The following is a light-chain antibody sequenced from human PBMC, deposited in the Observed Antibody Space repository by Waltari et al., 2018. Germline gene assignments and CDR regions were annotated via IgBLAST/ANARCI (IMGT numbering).Light chain of an antibody. CDR2: DAS. CDR1: QTLDRRY. Sequence: ELVLTQSPDSLSLSPGTGATLSCRASQTLDRRYLAWYQQKPGQAPRLLLHDASSRATGVPERFSGRGSGTDFTLTINGLESEDFAVYYCQYYGGSYTFGQGTKLDIK. V-gene: IGKV3-20*01. J-gene: IGKJ2*01. CDR3: QYYGGSYT.